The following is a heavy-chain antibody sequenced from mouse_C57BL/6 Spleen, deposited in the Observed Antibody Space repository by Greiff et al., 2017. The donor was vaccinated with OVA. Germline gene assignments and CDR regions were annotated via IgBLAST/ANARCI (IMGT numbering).Heavy chain of an antibody. Sequence: QVTLKVSGPGILQPSQTLSLTCSFSGFSLSTFGMGVGWIRQPSGKGLEWLAHIWWDDDKYYNPALKSRLTISKDTSKNQVFLKIANVDTADTATYYCAGIAGYYGSSSAWFAYWGQGTLVTVSA. D-gene: IGHD1-1*01. CDR3: AGIAGYYGSSSAWFAY. V-gene: IGHV8-8*01. J-gene: IGHJ3*01. CDR2: IWWDDDK. CDR1: GFSLSTFGMG.